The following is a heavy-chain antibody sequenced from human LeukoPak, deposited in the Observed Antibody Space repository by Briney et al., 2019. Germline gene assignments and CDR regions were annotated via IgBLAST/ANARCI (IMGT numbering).Heavy chain of an antibody. CDR1: GYTLTVYY. V-gene: IGHV1-2*06. Sequence: ASVKVSCKASGYTLTVYYIHWVRQAPGQGLEWMGRINPNSGDTNFAQKFQGRVTMTRDTSISAAYMDLSGLRPDDTAVYYCAREGSGYTYGRGSYFDYWGHGILVTVSS. J-gene: IGHJ4*01. CDR3: AREGSGYTYGRGSYFDY. CDR2: INPNSGDT. D-gene: IGHD5-18*01.